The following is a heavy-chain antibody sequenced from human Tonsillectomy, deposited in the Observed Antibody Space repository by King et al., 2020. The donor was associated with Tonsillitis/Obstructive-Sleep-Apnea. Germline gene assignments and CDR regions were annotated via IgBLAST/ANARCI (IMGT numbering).Heavy chain of an antibody. V-gene: IGHV3-48*03. J-gene: IGHJ6*02. D-gene: IGHD2/OR15-2a*01. Sequence: VQLVESGGGLVQPGGSLRLSCAASGFTFSTYEMNWVRQAPGKGLEWVSYISSSGNSIYYADSVKGRFTISRDKAKSSLYLQMNSLRAEDTAVYYCATLLLPTNYGIYVWGQGTTVTVSS. CDR2: ISSSGNSI. CDR3: ATLLLPTNYGIYV. CDR1: GFTFSTYE.